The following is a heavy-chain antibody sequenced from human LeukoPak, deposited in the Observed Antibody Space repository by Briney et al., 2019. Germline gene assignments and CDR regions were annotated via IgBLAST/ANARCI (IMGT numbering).Heavy chain of an antibody. D-gene: IGHD4-17*01. V-gene: IGHV3-21*01. CDR1: GFTFSSYS. J-gene: IGHJ6*02. CDR3: ARVRATVTTYGMDV. Sequence: GGSLRLSCAASGFTFSSYSMNWVRQAPGKGLEWVSSISSSSSYIYYADSVKGRFTISGDNAKNSLYLQMNSLRAEDTAVYYCARVRATVTTYGMDVWGQGTTVTVSS. CDR2: ISSSSSYI.